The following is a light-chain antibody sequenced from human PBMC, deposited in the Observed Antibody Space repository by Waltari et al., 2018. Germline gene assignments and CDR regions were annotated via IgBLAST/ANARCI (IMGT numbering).Light chain of an antibody. J-gene: IGLJ2*01. CDR3: SSYAGSNTFVL. CDR2: EVS. Sequence: QAALTQPPSMSGSPGHSVTISCTGPSSDIGGYNRLPWYQQHPGKAPKLMIYEVSQRPSGVSDRFSGSKSGNTASLTISGLQAEDEADYYCSSYAGSNTFVLFGGGTRLTVL. V-gene: IGLV2-8*01. CDR1: SSDIGGYNR.